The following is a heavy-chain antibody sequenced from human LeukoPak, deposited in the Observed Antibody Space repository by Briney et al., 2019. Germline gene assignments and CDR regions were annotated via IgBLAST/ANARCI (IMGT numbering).Heavy chain of an antibody. CDR2: IWYDGSNK. CDR3: AKEYSSSSKYNWFDP. Sequence: PGGSLRLSCAASRFTFSSYGMHWVRQAPGKGLEWVAVIWYDGSNKYYADSVKGRFTISRDNSKNTLYLQMNSLRAEDTAVYYCAKEYSSSSKYNWFDPWGQGTLVTVSS. D-gene: IGHD6-6*01. V-gene: IGHV3-33*06. CDR1: RFTFSSYG. J-gene: IGHJ5*02.